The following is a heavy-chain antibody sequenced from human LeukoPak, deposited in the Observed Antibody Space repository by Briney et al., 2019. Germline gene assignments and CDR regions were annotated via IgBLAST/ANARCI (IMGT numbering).Heavy chain of an antibody. Sequence: GGSLRLSCAASGFNFSSFWMSWVRHAPGKGLERVANIMQDGSEKSYVDSVKGRFTISRDNGKNSLYLQMNSLRAEDLAVYYRAREHDIVCGNYRSIQDYWGQGTLVPVSS. CDR1: GFNFSSFW. V-gene: IGHV3-7*01. CDR3: AREHDIVCGNYRSIQDY. CDR2: IMQDGSEK. D-gene: IGHD3-16*02. J-gene: IGHJ4*02.